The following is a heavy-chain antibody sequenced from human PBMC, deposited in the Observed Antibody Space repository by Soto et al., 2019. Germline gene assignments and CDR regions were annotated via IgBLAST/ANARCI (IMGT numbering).Heavy chain of an antibody. V-gene: IGHV3-48*01. J-gene: IGHJ4*02. CDR3: VRSSREWFGVVQPSDV. Sequence: GGSLRLSCEASGLTFSSYSFNWVRQAPGQGLEWVSFISSGGYTIYHADSLEGRFSISRDDAKNSVYLQMSGLRMDDTAVYYCVRSSREWFGVVQPSDVWGRGTLVTVSS. CDR1: GLTFSSYS. D-gene: IGHD3-3*01. CDR2: ISSGGYTI.